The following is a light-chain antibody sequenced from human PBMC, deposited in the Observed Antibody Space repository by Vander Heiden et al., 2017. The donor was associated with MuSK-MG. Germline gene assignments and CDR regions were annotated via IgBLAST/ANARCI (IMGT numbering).Light chain of an antibody. J-gene: IGKJ4*01. CDR3: QQRSNWPPLT. CDR2: DAS. V-gene: IGKV3-11*01. CDR1: QSVSSY. Sequence: EIVLTQSPATLSLSPGERATLSCRASQSVSSYLAWYQQKPGQAPRLLIYDASNRATGIPARFSGSGSGTDFTLTISSREPEDFAVYYCQQRSNWPPLTFGGGTKVVIK.